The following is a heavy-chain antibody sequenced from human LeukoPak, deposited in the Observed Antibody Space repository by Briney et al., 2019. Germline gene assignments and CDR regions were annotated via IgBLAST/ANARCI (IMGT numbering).Heavy chain of an antibody. D-gene: IGHD2-21*02. J-gene: IGHJ4*02. CDR3: AKGVKQIMVVTAQHYLDY. Sequence: GGSLRLSCAASGFTFSSYAMHWVRQAPGKGLEWVAVISYDGSNKYYADSVKGRFTISRDNSKNTLYLQMNTLIADDTAVYYCAKGVKQIMVVTAQHYLDYWGQGTLVTVSS. V-gene: IGHV3-30*04. CDR1: GFTFSSYA. CDR2: ISYDGSNK.